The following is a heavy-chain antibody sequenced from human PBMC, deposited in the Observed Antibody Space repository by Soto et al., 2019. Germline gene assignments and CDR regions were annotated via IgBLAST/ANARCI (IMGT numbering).Heavy chain of an antibody. CDR1: GFTFSSYW. J-gene: IGHJ3*02. V-gene: IGHV3-74*01. CDR3: ARWGATHAFDS. CDR2: INNDGSGT. Sequence: EVQLAESGGGLVQPGGSLRLSCAASGFTFSSYWMYWVRQAPGRGLVYVSRINNDGSGTTYADSVKGRFTISRDNVKKARYLQMNSLRAEDTAVYYCARWGATHAFDSWGQGTMVTVSS. D-gene: IGHD1-26*01.